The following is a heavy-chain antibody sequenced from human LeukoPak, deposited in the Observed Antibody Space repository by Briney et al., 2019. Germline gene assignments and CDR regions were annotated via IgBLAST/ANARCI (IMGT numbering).Heavy chain of an antibody. CDR2: IYYSGST. D-gene: IGHD3-9*01. CDR3: ARSQLRYFNWFDP. J-gene: IGHJ5*02. V-gene: IGHV4-59*01. Sequence: SSETLSLTCTVSGGSISSYYWSWIRQPPGKGLEWIGYIYYSGSTNYNPSLKSRVTISVDTSKNQFSLKLSSVTAADTAVYYCARSQLRYFNWFDPWGPGTLVTVSS. CDR1: GGSISSYY.